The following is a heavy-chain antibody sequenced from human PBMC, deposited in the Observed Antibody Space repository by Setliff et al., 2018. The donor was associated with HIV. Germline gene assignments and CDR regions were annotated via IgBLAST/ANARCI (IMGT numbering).Heavy chain of an antibody. Sequence: SETLSLTCAVYGGSFSGYYWSWIRQAPGKGLEWIGEINHSGRTNYSPSLRSRVTLSVDTSKSQFSLKLRSVTAADTAVYYCARVSVTYWYSIYRNYYYHMDVWGKGTTVTVSS. CDR3: ARVSVTYWYSIYRNYYYHMDV. CDR1: GGSFSGYY. CDR2: INHSGRT. J-gene: IGHJ6*03. V-gene: IGHV4-34*01. D-gene: IGHD2-8*02.